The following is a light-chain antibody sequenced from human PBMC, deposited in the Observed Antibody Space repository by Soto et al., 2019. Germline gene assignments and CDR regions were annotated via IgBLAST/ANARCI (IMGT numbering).Light chain of an antibody. CDR2: DAS. CDR3: QQYNSLPFT. V-gene: IGKV1-5*01. CDR1: QSISSW. J-gene: IGKJ3*01. Sequence: DIRMTQSPSTLSASVGDRVTITCRASQSISSWLAWYQQKPGKAPKLLIYDASSLESGVPSRFSGSGSGTEFTLTISSLQPDDFATYYCQQYNSLPFTIGPGTKVDIK.